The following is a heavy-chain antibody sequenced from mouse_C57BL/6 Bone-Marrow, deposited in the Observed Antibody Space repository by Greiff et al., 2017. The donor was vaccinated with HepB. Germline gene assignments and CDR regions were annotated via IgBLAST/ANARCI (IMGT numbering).Heavy chain of an antibody. D-gene: IGHD2-3*01. Sequence: EVMLVESGGGLVKPGGSLKLSCAASGFTFSDYGMHWVRQAPGKGLEWVAYISSGSSTIYYADTVKGRFTISRDNAKNTLFLQMTSLRSEDTAMYYCAIDGYSWFAYWGQGTLVTVSA. CDR2: ISSGSSTI. J-gene: IGHJ3*01. CDR1: GFTFSDYG. V-gene: IGHV5-17*01. CDR3: AIDGYSWFAY.